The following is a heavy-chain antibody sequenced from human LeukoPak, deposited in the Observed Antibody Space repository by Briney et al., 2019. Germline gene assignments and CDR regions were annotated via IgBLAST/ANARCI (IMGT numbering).Heavy chain of an antibody. CDR2: ISSSSSYI. V-gene: IGHV3-21*01. CDR1: GFTFSSYS. Sequence: GGSLRLSCAASGFTFSSYSMNWVRQAPGKGLEWVSSISSSSSYIYYADSVKGRFTISRDNAKNSLYLQMNSLRAEDTAVYYCARSRYYYDSSGYYWDYWGQGTLVTVSS. J-gene: IGHJ4*02. CDR3: ARSRYYYDSSGYYWDY. D-gene: IGHD3-22*01.